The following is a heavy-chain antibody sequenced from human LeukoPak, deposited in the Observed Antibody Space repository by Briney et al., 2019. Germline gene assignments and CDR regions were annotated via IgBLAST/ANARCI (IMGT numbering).Heavy chain of an antibody. CDR1: GYTCTGYY. V-gene: IGHV1-2*02. Sequence: GASVKVSCKASGYTCTGYYMHWVRQAPGQGLEWMGWVNPNSGGTNYAQKFQGRVTMTRDTSISTAYMELSRLRSDDTAVYYCARDLSLLWFGELKGSGDYWGQGTLVTVSS. D-gene: IGHD3-10*01. J-gene: IGHJ4*02. CDR3: ARDLSLLWFGELKGSGDY. CDR2: VNPNSGGT.